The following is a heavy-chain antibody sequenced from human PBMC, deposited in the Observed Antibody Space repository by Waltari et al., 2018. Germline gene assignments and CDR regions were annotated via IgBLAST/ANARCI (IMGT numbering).Heavy chain of an antibody. J-gene: IGHJ4*02. CDR2: LAYTGDNT. D-gene: IGHD3-16*01. Sequence: EVQLLESGGGLVQPGGSLRLSCAASEFTFIPYSMSWVRQAPGEVLALGSTLAYTGDNTHYADSAKGRFTISRDNSKNTMYLQMNSLRVEDTAIFYCAKADSIMVTYGGVMVHYWGQGTPVTVSP. CDR1: EFTFIPYS. CDR3: AKADSIMVTYGGVMVHY. V-gene: IGHV3-23*01.